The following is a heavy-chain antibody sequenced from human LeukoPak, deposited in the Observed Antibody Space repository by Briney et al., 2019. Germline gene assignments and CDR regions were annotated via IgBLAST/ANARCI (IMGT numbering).Heavy chain of an antibody. CDR3: AKEFHPRVVPAAIFDY. V-gene: IGHV3-23*01. D-gene: IGHD2-2*01. J-gene: IGHJ4*02. CDR1: GFTFSSYA. CDR2: ISGSGGST. Sequence: GGSLRLSCAASGFTFSSYAMSWVRQAPGKGLEWVSAISGSGGSTYYADSVKGRFTISRDNSKNTLYLQMNSLRAEDTAVYYCAKEFHPRVVPAAIFDYWGQGTLVTVSS.